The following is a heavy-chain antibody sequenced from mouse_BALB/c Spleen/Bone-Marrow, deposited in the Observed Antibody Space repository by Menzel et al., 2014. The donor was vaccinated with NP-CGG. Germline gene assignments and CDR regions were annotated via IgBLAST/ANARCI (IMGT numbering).Heavy chain of an antibody. CDR1: GFSLTSYG. Sequence: VKLVESGPGLVSPSQSLSITCTVSGFSLTSYGVHWVRQPPGKGLEWPGVIWAGGSTSYNSALMSRLSINQDNSKSQVFLKLNSLQTDDTATYYCAREGRGYYGSSGAAMDYWGQGTSVTVSS. V-gene: IGHV2-9*02. J-gene: IGHJ4*01. CDR2: IWAGGST. D-gene: IGHD1-1*01. CDR3: AREGRGYYGSSGAAMDY.